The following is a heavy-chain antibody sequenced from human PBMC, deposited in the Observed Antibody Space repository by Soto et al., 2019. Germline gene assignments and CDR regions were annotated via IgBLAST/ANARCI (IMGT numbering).Heavy chain of an antibody. CDR3: AAEIDDYADFNH. J-gene: IGHJ5*02. Sequence: GASVKVSCKASGGTFSSHTISWVRQAPGQGLEWMGRIIPILGIANYAQKFQGRVTMTRDTSTSTVYMELSSLTSEDTAVYFCAAEIDDYADFNHWGQGTPVTVSS. V-gene: IGHV1-69*02. CDR1: GGTFSSHT. D-gene: IGHD4-17*01. CDR2: IIPILGIA.